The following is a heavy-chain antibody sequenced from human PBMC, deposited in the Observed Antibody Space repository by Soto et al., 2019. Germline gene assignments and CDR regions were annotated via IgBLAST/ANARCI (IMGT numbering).Heavy chain of an antibody. V-gene: IGHV3-30*04. J-gene: IGHJ6*02. Sequence: QVQLAESGGGGVQPGRSLRLSCAASEVTFSRYAMHWVRPAPGKGLEWVEAMSYVGKKKQYADSVKGVFTNSRDNSKNTPYLQLNCLIAEDTAVYYCARDPNLYADYYYAMDVWGQVPTVTVAS. CDR2: MSYVGKKK. D-gene: IGHD2-2*01. CDR1: EVTFSRYA. CDR3: ARDPNLYADYYYAMDV.